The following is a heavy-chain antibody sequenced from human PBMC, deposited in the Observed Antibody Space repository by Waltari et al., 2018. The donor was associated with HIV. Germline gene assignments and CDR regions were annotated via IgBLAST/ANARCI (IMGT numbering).Heavy chain of an antibody. J-gene: IGHJ6*02. D-gene: IGHD3-22*01. V-gene: IGHV1-18*01. CDR3: ARLTHYYDTSGPDYYYYGMDV. Sequence: QVQLVQSGAEVKKPGAAVKVSCKASGNTFTRYGISWVRPAPGQGLEWMGWISAYNGNTNYAQKLQGRVSMTTETSTSTAYMELRSLRSDDTAVYYCARLTHYYDTSGPDYYYYGMDVWGQGTTVTVSS. CDR1: GNTFTRYG. CDR2: ISAYNGNT.